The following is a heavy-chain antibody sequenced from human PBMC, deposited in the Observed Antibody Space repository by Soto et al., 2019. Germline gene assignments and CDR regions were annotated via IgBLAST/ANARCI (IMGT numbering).Heavy chain of an antibody. CDR3: ARTGYSSSWYVDY. CDR1: GGSISSGGYY. D-gene: IGHD6-13*01. CDR2: IYYSGST. Sequence: SETLSLTCTVSGGSISSGGYYWSWIRQHPGKGLEWIGYIYYSGSTYYNPSLKSRVTISVDTSKNQFSLKLSSVTAADTAVYYCARTGYSSSWYVDYWGQGTLVTVSS. J-gene: IGHJ4*02. V-gene: IGHV4-31*03.